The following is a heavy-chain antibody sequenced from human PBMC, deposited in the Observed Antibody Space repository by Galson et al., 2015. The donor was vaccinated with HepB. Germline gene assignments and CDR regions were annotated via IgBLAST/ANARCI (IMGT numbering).Heavy chain of an antibody. D-gene: IGHD3-10*01. CDR1: GFTVSSTY. CDR3: ARHRGKYYGSGSYFDY. V-gene: IGHV3-66*02. J-gene: IGHJ4*02. Sequence: SLRLSCAASGFTVSSTYMSWVRQAPGKGLEWVSVIYSGGSTYYADSVKGRFTLSRDNSKNTLYLQMNSLRAEDTAVYYCARHRGKYYGSGSYFDYWGQGTLVTVSS. CDR2: IYSGGST.